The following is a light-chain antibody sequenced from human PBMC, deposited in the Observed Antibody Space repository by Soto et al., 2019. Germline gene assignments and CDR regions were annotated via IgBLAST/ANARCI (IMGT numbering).Light chain of an antibody. CDR1: SSDVGGYNF. V-gene: IGLV2-23*01. CDR3: CSYAGSSTYV. Sequence: QSVLTQPASVCGSPGQSITISCTGTSSDVGGYNFVAWYQQYPGKAPKVMIYEGSQRPSGVSTRFSGSRSGNTASLTISGLQPEDEADYYCCSYAGSSTYVFGTGTKLTVL. J-gene: IGLJ1*01. CDR2: EGS.